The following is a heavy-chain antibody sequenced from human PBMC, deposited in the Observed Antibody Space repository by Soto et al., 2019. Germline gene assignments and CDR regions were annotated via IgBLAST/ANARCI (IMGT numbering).Heavy chain of an antibody. V-gene: IGHV3-48*03. Sequence: PGGSLRLSCAASGFSFSDYEMNWVRQTPGKGLEWLSYISSSGGTIKYADSVTGRFTISRDNAKNSLYLQMHSLRADDTAVYYCARDAFEIYYKFGLDVWGQGTPVTVSS. CDR3: ARDAFEIYYKFGLDV. D-gene: IGHD3-10*01. CDR1: GFSFSDYE. J-gene: IGHJ6*02. CDR2: ISSSGGTI.